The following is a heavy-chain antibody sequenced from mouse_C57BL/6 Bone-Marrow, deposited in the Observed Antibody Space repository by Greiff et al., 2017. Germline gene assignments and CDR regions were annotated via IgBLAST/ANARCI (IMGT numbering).Heavy chain of an antibody. Sequence: VHLVESGAELARPGASVKLSCKASGYTFTSYGISWVKQRTGQGLEWIGEIYPRSGNTYYTEKFTGKATLTADKSSSTAYMELRSLTSEDSAVYFCARLRQGAWFAYWGQGTLVTVSA. CDR3: ARLRQGAWFAY. CDR1: GYTFTSYG. CDR2: IYPRSGNT. J-gene: IGHJ3*01. D-gene: IGHD2-12*01. V-gene: IGHV1-81*01.